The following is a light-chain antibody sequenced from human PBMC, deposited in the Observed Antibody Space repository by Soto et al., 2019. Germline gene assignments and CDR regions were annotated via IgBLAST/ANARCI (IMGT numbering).Light chain of an antibody. CDR2: WAF. J-gene: IGKJ4*01. CDR1: QSVLYSSNNKNY. CDR3: QEDYSPQLT. V-gene: IGKV4-1*01. Sequence: DIVMTQSPDSLAVSLGERAAINCKSSQSVLYSSNNKNYLAWYQQKPGQPPRLLISWAFTRESGVPDRFSGSGSGTDFTLTVSSLQAEDMAVYFCQEDYSPQLTFGGGTKVESK.